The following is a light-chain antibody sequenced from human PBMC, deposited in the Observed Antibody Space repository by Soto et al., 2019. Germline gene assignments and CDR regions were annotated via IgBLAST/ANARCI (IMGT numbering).Light chain of an antibody. V-gene: IGKV1-5*03. J-gene: IGKJ4*01. CDR2: KAS. CDR1: QSISSY. Sequence: DLQMTQSPSTLSASVGDRVTITCRASQSISSYLAWYQQKPGKAPKLLIYKASSLESGVPSRFSGSGSGTEFTLTISSLQPDDSATYYCQQYNTHFGGGTKVDIK. CDR3: QQYNTH.